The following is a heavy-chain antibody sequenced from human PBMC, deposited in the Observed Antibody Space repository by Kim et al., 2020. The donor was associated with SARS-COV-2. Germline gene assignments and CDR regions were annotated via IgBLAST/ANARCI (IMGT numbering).Heavy chain of an antibody. V-gene: IGHV3-21*01. CDR3: ARDRDGGKGNWFDP. D-gene: IGHD2-15*01. CDR2: ISSSSSYI. CDR1: GFTFSSYS. Sequence: GGSLRLSCAASGFTFSSYSMNWVRQAPGKGLEWVSSISSSSSYIYYADSVKGRFTISRDNAKNSLYLQMNSLRAEDTAVYYCARDRDGGKGNWFDPWGQGTLVTVSS. J-gene: IGHJ5*02.